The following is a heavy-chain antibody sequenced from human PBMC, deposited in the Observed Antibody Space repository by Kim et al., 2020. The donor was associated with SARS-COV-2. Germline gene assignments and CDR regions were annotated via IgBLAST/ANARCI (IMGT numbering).Heavy chain of an antibody. V-gene: IGHV3-23*01. CDR3: AKDSGAYCSSTSCYYYYYMDV. D-gene: IGHD2-2*01. J-gene: IGHJ6*03. Sequence: GGSLRLSCAASGFTFSSYAMSWVRQAPGKGLEWVSAISGSGGSTYYAVSVKGRFTISRDNSKNTLYLQMNSLRAEDTAVYYCAKDSGAYCSSTSCYYYYYMDVWGKGTTVTVSS. CDR1: GFTFSSYA. CDR2: ISGSGGST.